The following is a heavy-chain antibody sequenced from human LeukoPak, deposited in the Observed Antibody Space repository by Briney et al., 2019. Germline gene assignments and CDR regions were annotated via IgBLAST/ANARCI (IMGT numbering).Heavy chain of an antibody. V-gene: IGHV4-59*01. CDR1: GGFISSYY. D-gene: IGHD1-26*01. J-gene: IGHJ4*02. CDR3: ARDGVGVTRAFDY. Sequence: SETLSLTCSVSGGFISSYYWSWIRQPPGKGLEWIGCIHYSGSTNYNPSLKSRVTISVDTSKNQFSLKLSSVTAADTAVYYCARDGVGVTRAFDYWGQGTLVTVSS. CDR2: IHYSGST.